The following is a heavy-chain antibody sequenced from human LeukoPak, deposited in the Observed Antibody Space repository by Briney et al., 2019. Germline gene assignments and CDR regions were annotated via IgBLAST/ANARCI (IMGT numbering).Heavy chain of an antibody. CDR1: GFTFSSYA. V-gene: IGHV3-23*01. J-gene: IGHJ5*02. Sequence: GGSLRPSCAASGFTFSSYAMSWVRQAPGKGLEWVSTVSGSGGNTYYADSVKGRFTISRDNTKSTLYLQMNSLRAEDTAVYYCVRESPVAAVGRSWFDPWGQGTLVTVSS. D-gene: IGHD6-13*01. CDR3: VRESPVAAVGRSWFDP. CDR2: VSGSGGNT.